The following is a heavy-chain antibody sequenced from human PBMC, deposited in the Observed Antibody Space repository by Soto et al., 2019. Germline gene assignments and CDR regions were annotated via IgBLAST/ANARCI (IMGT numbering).Heavy chain of an antibody. D-gene: IGHD4-4*01. CDR1: GGTFSSYA. CDR2: IIPIFGIA. J-gene: IGHJ6*02. CDR3: ARGIGGTVTTSDYYYGMDV. Sequence: SVKVSCKASGGTFSSYAISWVRQAPGQGLEWMGGIIPIFGIANYAQKFQGRVTITADESTSTAYMELSSLRSEDTAVYYCARGIGGTVTTSDYYYGMDVWGQGTTVTVSS. V-gene: IGHV1-69*13.